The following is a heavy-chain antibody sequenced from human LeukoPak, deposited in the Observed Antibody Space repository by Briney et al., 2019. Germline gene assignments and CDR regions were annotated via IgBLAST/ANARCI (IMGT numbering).Heavy chain of an antibody. CDR1: GYTFTSYG. CDR3: ARENFRYYDSSGYYGALDY. V-gene: IGHV1-18*01. D-gene: IGHD3-22*01. CDR2: ISAYNGNT. Sequence: ASVKVSCKASGYTFTSYGISWVRQAPGQGLEWTGWISAYNGNTNYAQKLQGRVTMTTDTSTSTAYMELRSLRSDDTAVYYCARENFRYYDSSGYYGALDYWGQGTLVTVSS. J-gene: IGHJ4*02.